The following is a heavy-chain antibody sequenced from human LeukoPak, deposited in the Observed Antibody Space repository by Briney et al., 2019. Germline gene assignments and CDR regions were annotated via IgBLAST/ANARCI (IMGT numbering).Heavy chain of an antibody. CDR2: ISSIGDNT. J-gene: IGHJ4*02. CDR3: VRGTGY. CDR1: GFTFSTYV. V-gene: IGHV3-64D*06. Sequence: GGSLRLSCSVSGFTFSTYVMHWVRQAPGKGLEYVSAISSIGDNTYYAGSVKGRFTISRDNSKNTLYLQMSSLRADDTAVYYCVRGTGYWGQGTLVTVSS.